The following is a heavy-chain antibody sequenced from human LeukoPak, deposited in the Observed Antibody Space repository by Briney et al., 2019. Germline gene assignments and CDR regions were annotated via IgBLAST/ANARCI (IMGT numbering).Heavy chain of an antibody. V-gene: IGHV4-34*01. D-gene: IGHD4-17*01. CDR2: INHSGST. J-gene: IGHJ4*02. Sequence: PSETLSLTCAVYGGSFSAYYWSWIRQPPGKGLEWIGAINHSGSTNYNPSLKSRVTISVDTSKNQFSLKLSSVTAADTAVYYCARSNPGYGGNRGYWGQGTLVTVSS. CDR1: GGSFSAYY. CDR3: ARSNPGYGGNRGY.